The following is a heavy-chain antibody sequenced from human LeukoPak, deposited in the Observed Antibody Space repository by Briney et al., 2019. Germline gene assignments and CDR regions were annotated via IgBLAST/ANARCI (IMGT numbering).Heavy chain of an antibody. J-gene: IGHJ4*02. D-gene: IGHD3-10*01. CDR1: GFTFGDYG. CDR3: TGSFGELTFFDY. V-gene: IGHV3-49*04. CDR2: IRSKAYGGTT. Sequence: QTGGSLRLSCTASGFTFGDYGMNWVRQAPGKGLEWVSFIRSKAYGGTTEYAASVKGRFTMSRDDSKSIAYLQMNSLRTEDTAVYYCTGSFGELTFFDYWGQGTLVTVSS.